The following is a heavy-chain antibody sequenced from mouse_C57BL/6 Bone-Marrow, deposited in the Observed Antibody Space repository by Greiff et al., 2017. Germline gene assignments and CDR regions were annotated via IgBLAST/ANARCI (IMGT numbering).Heavy chain of an antibody. D-gene: IGHD2-5*01. V-gene: IGHV1-69*01. J-gene: IGHJ4*01. CDR3: ARTAYYSNYDAMDY. CDR1: GYTFTSYW. Sequence: QVQLQQPGAELVMPGASVKLSCKASGYTFTSYWMHWVKQRPGQGLAWIGEIDPSDSYTNYNQKFKGKSTLTVDKSSSTAYMQRSSLTSEDSAVYYCARTAYYSNYDAMDYWGQGTSVTVSS. CDR2: IDPSDSYT.